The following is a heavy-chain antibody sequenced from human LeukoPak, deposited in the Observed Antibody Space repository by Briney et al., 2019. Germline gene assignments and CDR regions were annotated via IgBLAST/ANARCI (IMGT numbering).Heavy chain of an antibody. D-gene: IGHD5-18*01. CDR2: IFYSGRP. J-gene: IGHJ4*02. V-gene: IGHV4-39*01. CDR3: ARHLVDAAISGTFDK. CDR1: GGSISSRSYY. Sequence: SETLSLTCTVSGGSISSRSYYWAWIRQPPGKGLGWIGSIFYSGRPDYNASLKSRVTVSVDTSKNQFSLKLSFVTAADTAVYYCARHLVDAAISGTFDKWGQGTLVTVSS.